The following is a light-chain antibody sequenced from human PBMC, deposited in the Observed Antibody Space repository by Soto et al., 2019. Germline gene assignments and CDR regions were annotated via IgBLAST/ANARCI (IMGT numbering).Light chain of an antibody. Sequence: EIGMTQSPATLSVSTGERATLSCRASQSVSSNLAWYQQKPGRAPRLLIYSSSTRATGIPARFSGSGSGTEFTLTISSLQSEDFAVYYCQQYNKWPRTFGQGTKV. CDR2: SSS. CDR3: QQYNKWPRT. V-gene: IGKV3-15*01. CDR1: QSVSSN. J-gene: IGKJ1*01.